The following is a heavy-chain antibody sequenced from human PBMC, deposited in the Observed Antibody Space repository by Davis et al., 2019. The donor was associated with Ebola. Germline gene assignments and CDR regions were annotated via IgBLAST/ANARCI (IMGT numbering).Heavy chain of an antibody. D-gene: IGHD6-13*01. CDR2: ISSSSSYI. V-gene: IGHV3-21*01. CDR1: GFTFSSYS. CDR3: VRDSSSWVWGHYGMDV. J-gene: IGHJ6*04. Sequence: GESLKISCAASGFTFSSYSMNWVRQAPGKGLEWVSSISSSSSYIYYADSVKGRFTISRDNAKNSLYLQMNSLRAEDTAVYYCVRDSSSWVWGHYGMDVWGKGTTVTVSS.